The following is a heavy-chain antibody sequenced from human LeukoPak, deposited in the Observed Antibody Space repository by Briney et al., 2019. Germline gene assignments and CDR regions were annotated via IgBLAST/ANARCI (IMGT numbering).Heavy chain of an antibody. J-gene: IGHJ4*02. Sequence: PGRSLRLSCAASGFTFSSYGMHWVRQAPGKGLEWVAVIWYDGSNKYYADSVKGRFTISRDNSKNTLYLQMNSLRAEDTAAYYCARVRADGYGYFDYWAREPWSPSPQ. CDR2: IWYDGSNK. CDR1: GFTFSSYG. D-gene: IGHD3-10*01. V-gene: IGHV3-33*01. CDR3: ARVRADGYGYFDY.